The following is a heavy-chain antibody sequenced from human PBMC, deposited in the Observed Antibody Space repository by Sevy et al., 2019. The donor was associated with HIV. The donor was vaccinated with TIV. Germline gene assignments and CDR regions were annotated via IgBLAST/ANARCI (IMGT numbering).Heavy chain of an antibody. D-gene: IGHD2-15*01. V-gene: IGHV4-4*07. CDR1: GGSVSSYY. J-gene: IGHJ5*02. CDR2: IYTSGST. CDR3: ARDIVVVVAATDYNWFDP. Sequence: SETLSLTCTVSGGSVSSYYWSWIRQPAGKGLEWIGRIYTSGSTYYNPSLKSRVTMSVDTSKNQFSLKLSSVTAADTAVYYCARDIVVVVAATDYNWFDPWGQGTLVTVSS.